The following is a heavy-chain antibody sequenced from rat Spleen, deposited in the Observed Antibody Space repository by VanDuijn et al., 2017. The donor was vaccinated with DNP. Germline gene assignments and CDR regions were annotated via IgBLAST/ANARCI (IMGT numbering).Heavy chain of an antibody. D-gene: IGHD1-9*01. CDR2: IIYDGSST. J-gene: IGHJ3*01. Sequence: EVQLVESGGGLVQPGGSMKLSCAASGFTFSSFPITWVRQAPTKGLEWVATIIYDGSSTYYRDSVKGRFTISRDNAKSTLCLQMDSLRSEDTATYYCTRRGHTTGLNWFVYWGQGTLVTVSS. CDR1: GFTFSSFP. V-gene: IGHV5-46*01. CDR3: TRRGHTTGLNWFVY.